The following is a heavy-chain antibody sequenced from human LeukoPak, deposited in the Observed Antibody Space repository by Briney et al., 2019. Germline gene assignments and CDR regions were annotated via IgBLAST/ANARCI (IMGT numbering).Heavy chain of an antibody. CDR1: GGSFSGYY. CDR3: ARVARYDFWSGYYKGFDP. CDR2: INHSGST. Sequence: PSETLSLTCAVYGGSFSGYYWSWIRQPPGKGLEWIGEINHSGSTNYNPSLKSRVTISVDTSKNQFSLKLSSVTAADTAVYYCARVARYDFWSGYYKGFDPWGQGTLVTVSS. D-gene: IGHD3-3*01. J-gene: IGHJ5*02. V-gene: IGHV4-34*01.